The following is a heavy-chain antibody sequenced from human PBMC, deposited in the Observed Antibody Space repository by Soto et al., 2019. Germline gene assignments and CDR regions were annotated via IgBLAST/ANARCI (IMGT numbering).Heavy chain of an antibody. CDR3: ARVRHYDILTGYYAPPDY. Sequence: QVQLVQSGAAVKKPGASVKVSCKASGYTFTSYGISWVRQAPGQGLEWMGWISAYNGNTNYAQKLQGRVTMTTDTSTSTAYMELRSLRSDDTAVYYCARVRHYDILTGYYAPPDYWGQGTLVTVS. V-gene: IGHV1-18*01. CDR1: GYTFTSYG. D-gene: IGHD3-9*01. CDR2: ISAYNGNT. J-gene: IGHJ4*02.